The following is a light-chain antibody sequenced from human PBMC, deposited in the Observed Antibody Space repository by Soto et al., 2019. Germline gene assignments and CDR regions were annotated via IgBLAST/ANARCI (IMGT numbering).Light chain of an antibody. Sequence: EIVLTQSPGTLSLSPGERATLSCRASQSVSSSYLAWYQQKPGQAPRLLIYGASNRATGIPDRFSGSGSGTDFTLTISRLEPEDFAVYYCQQYGSSLWTFGHGTKVDIK. J-gene: IGKJ1*01. V-gene: IGKV3-20*01. CDR1: QSVSSSY. CDR3: QQYGSSLWT. CDR2: GAS.